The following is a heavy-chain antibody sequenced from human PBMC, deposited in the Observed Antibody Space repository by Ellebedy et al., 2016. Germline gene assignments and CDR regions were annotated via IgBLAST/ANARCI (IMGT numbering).Heavy chain of an antibody. CDR3: VPFDF. J-gene: IGHJ4*02. V-gene: IGHV3-23*01. CDR2: ISETGDVT. Sequence: ETLSLTCVASGFIFGRYAINWVRQAPGKGLEWVSTISETGDVTYYSDSVKDRFIISRDNSKSTLYLQMNNVRVEDTAVYYCVPFDFWGQGTLVTVSS. CDR1: GFIFGRYA.